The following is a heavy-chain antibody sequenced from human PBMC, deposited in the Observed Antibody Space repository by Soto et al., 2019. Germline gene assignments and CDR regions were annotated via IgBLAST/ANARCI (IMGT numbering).Heavy chain of an antibody. D-gene: IGHD6-13*01. CDR3: AMLRGAAAGPSSSDY. V-gene: IGHV3-48*02. CDR2: ISSSSSTI. J-gene: IGHJ4*02. Sequence: GGSLSLSCAASGFTFSSYSMNWVRQAPGKGLEWVSYISSSSSTIYYADSVKGRFTISRDNAKNSLYLQMNSLRDEDTAVYYCAMLRGAAAGPSSSDYWGQGTLVTVSS. CDR1: GFTFSSYS.